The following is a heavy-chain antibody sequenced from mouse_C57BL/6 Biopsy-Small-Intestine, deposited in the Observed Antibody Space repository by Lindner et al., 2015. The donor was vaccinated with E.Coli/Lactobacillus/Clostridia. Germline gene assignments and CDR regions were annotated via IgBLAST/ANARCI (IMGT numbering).Heavy chain of an antibody. D-gene: IGHD1-1*01. V-gene: IGHV14-2*01. J-gene: IGHJ2*01. CDR2: IDPEDGET. Sequence: VQLQESGAELVKPGASVKLSCTASGFNIKDFYIHWVKQRTEQGLEWIGRIDPEDGETKYAPKFQGKATITADTSSNTAYLQLSSLTSEDTAVYYCAREFITTIGYYFDYWGHGTTLTVSS. CDR3: AREFITTIGYYFDY. CDR1: GFNIKDFY.